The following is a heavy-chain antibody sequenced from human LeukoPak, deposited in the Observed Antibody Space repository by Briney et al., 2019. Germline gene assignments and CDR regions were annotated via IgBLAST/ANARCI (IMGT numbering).Heavy chain of an antibody. V-gene: IGHV3-33*01. CDR2: IWSDGTNK. J-gene: IGHJ4*02. CDR3: ARDPTSNTYGDYFFDY. D-gene: IGHD4-17*01. Sequence: GGSLRLSCAASGFTFSSYGMHWVRQAPGKGLEWVAFIWSDGTNKFYADSVKVRFTISRDNSRSTLFLQMNSLRAEDTAVYYCARDPTSNTYGDYFFDYWGQGTLVTVSS. CDR1: GFTFSSYG.